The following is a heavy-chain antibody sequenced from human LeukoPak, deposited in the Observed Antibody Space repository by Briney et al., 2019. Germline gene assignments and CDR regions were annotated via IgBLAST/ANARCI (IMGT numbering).Heavy chain of an antibody. CDR1: GFTFSSSA. CDR2: ISDSGSST. Sequence: GGSLRLSCAVSGFTFSSSAMSWVRQAPGKGLEWVSTISDSGSSTAYADSVRGRFTISRDNSRNTLYLQMNSLRAEDTAVYYCAREVYSSGWSSFDYWGQGTLVTVSS. CDR3: AREVYSSGWSSFDY. D-gene: IGHD6-19*01. J-gene: IGHJ4*02. V-gene: IGHV3-23*01.